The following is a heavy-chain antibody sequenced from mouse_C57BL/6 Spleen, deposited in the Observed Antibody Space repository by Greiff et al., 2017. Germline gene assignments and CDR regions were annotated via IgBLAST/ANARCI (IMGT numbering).Heavy chain of an antibody. V-gene: IGHV6-6*01. J-gene: IGHJ4*01. CDR1: GFTFSDAW. D-gene: IGHD2-3*01. CDR3: TTVDGYHLFYAMDY. Sequence: EVKLVESGGGLVQPGGSMKLSCAASGFTFSDAWMDWVRQSPEKGLEWVAEIRNKANNHATYYAESVKGRFTISRDDSKSSVYLQMKSLRAEDTGIYYCTTVDGYHLFYAMDYWGQGTSVTVSS. CDR2: IRNKANNHAT.